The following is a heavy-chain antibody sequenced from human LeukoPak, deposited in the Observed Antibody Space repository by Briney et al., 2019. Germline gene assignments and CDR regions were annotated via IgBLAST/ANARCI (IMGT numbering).Heavy chain of an antibody. J-gene: IGHJ4*02. D-gene: IGHD1-26*01. V-gene: IGHV3-23*01. CDR3: ARRRYSGSSQHFDY. CDR2: ISGSGGST. Sequence: GGSLRLSCAASGFTFSSYAMSWVRQAPGKGLEWVSAISGSGGSTYYADSVKGRFTISRDNAKNSLFLQMNSLRAEDTAVYYCARRRYSGSSQHFDYWGQGTLVTVSS. CDR1: GFTFSSYA.